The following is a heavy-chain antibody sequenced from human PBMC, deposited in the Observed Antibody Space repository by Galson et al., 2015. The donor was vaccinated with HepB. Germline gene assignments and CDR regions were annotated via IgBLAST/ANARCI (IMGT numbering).Heavy chain of an antibody. CDR1: GFTFSSYG. V-gene: IGHV3-30*18. CDR3: AKDLKGDYLVKIFDY. Sequence: LRLSCAASGFTFSSYGMHWVRQAPGKGLEWVAVISYDGSNKYYADSVKGRFTISRDNSKNTLYLQMNSLRAEDTAVYYCAKDLKGDYLVKIFDYWGQGTLVTVSS. J-gene: IGHJ4*02. CDR2: ISYDGSNK. D-gene: IGHD4-17*01.